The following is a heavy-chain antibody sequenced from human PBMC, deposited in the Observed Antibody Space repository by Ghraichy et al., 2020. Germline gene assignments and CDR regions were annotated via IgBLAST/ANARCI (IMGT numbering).Heavy chain of an antibody. V-gene: IGHV3-23*01. Sequence: GGSLRLSCAASEFAFSIHAMGWVRQAPGQGLEWVSGISGGGDDTTYADSVKGRFVISRDNSKNTLDLQLNSLRAEDTAVYYCAKSSGSYSNYDYWGRGTLVTVSS. CDR1: EFAFSIHA. CDR2: ISGGGDDT. D-gene: IGHD1-26*01. J-gene: IGHJ4*02. CDR3: AKSSGSYSNYDY.